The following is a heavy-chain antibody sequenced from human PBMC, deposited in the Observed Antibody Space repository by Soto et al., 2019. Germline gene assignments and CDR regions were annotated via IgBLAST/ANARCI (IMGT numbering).Heavy chain of an antibody. D-gene: IGHD6-13*01. J-gene: IGHJ6*02. CDR2: ISGSGGST. CDR1: GFTFSSYA. CDR3: AKVSMYSSSWTPHVYYYYGMDV. Sequence: GGSLRLSCAASGFTFSSYAMSWVRQAPGKGLEWVSAISGSGGSTYYADSVKGRFTISRDNSKNTLYLQMNSLRAEDTAVYYCAKVSMYSSSWTPHVYYYYGMDVWGQGTTVTVSS. V-gene: IGHV3-23*01.